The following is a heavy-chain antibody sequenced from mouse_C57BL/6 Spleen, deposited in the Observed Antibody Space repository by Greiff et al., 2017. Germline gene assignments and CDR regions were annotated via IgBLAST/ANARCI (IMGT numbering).Heavy chain of an antibody. J-gene: IGHJ4*01. CDR3: ARSYYDAMDY. Sequence: EVKLMESGGGLVKPGGSLKLSCAASGFTFSDYGMHWVRQAPEKGLEWVAYISSGSSTIYYADTVKGRFTISRDNAKNTLFLQMTRLRSEDTAMYYCARSYYDAMDYWGQGTSVTVSS. CDR2: ISSGSSTI. D-gene: IGHD2-12*01. V-gene: IGHV5-17*01. CDR1: GFTFSDYG.